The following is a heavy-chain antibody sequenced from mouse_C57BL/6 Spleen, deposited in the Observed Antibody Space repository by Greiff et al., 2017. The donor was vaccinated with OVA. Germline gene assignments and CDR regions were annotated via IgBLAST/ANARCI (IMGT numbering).Heavy chain of an antibody. CDR3: ARRVPMDY. Sequence: VQLKQSGPELVKPGASVKISCKASGYSFTGYYMNWVKQSPEKSLEWIGEINPSTGGTTYNQKFKAKATLTVDKSSSTAYMQLKSLTSEDSAVYYCARRVPMDYWGQGTSVTVSS. CDR2: INPSTGGT. CDR1: GYSFTGYY. J-gene: IGHJ4*01. V-gene: IGHV1-42*01.